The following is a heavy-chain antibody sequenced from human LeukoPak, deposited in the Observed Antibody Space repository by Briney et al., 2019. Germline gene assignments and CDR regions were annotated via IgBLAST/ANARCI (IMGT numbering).Heavy chain of an antibody. V-gene: IGHV4-34*01. CDR2: INHSGST. CDR3: ARELGYCSSTSCLNWFDP. Sequence: SETLSLTCAVYGGSFSGYYWSWIRQPPGKGLEWIGEINHSGSTNYNPSLKSRVTISVDTSKNQFSPKLSSVTAADTAVYYCARELGYCSSTSCLNWFDPWGQGTLVTVSS. J-gene: IGHJ5*02. CDR1: GGSFSGYY. D-gene: IGHD2-2*01.